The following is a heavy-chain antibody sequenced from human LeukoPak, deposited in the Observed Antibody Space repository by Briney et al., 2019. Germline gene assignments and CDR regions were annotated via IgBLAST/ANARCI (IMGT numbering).Heavy chain of an antibody. CDR1: GGTFSSYA. Sequence: ASVKVSCKASGGTFSSYAISWVRQAPGQGLEWMGRIIPILGIANYAQKFQGRVTMTTDTSTSTAYMELRSLRSDDTAVYYCARDVSGTYYYYGMDVWGQGTTVTVSS. J-gene: IGHJ6*02. V-gene: IGHV1-69*04. CDR3: ARDVSGTYYYYGMDV. CDR2: IIPILGIA.